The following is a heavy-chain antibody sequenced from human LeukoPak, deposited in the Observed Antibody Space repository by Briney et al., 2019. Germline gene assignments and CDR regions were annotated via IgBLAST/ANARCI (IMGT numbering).Heavy chain of an antibody. V-gene: IGHV1-18*01. Sequence: EASVKVSCKASGYTFTTYSLAWVRQAPGQSLEWMGWISVNNGGTNYAQSFQDRVTLTRDTSTSTAYLELRSLRSDDTAIIYCATATQPRGYFLHWGQGTLVTVSS. CDR1: GYTFTTYS. CDR3: ATATQPRGYFLH. J-gene: IGHJ1*01. D-gene: IGHD2-2*01. CDR2: ISVNNGGT.